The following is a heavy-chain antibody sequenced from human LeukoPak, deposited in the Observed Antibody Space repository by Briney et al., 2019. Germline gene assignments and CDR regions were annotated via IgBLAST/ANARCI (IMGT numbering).Heavy chain of an antibody. D-gene: IGHD5-12*01. Sequence: PGGSLRLSCAASGFTFSDYYMRWIRQAPGKGLEWVSYISSSGSTIYYADSVKGRFTISRDNAKNSLYLQMNSLRAEDTAVYYCARDDRWLRRSSDFDYWGQGTLVTVSS. CDR1: GFTFSDYY. CDR2: ISSSGSTI. V-gene: IGHV3-11*04. J-gene: IGHJ4*02. CDR3: ARDDRWLRRSSDFDY.